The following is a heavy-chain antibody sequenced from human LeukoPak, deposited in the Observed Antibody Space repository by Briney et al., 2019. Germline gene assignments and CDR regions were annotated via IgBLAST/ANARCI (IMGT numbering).Heavy chain of an antibody. V-gene: IGHV3-48*01. CDR1: GFPFSTYG. CDR2: ISGSSNSI. CDR3: ARDVGYRSWFDP. Sequence: PGGSLRLSFATPGFPFSTYGMHWVRKAPGKGLEWVSYISGSSNSIYYADSVKGRFTISRDNAKNSLYLQMNSLRAEDTAVYYCARDVGYRSWFDPWGQGTLVIVSS. D-gene: IGHD5-18*01. J-gene: IGHJ5*02.